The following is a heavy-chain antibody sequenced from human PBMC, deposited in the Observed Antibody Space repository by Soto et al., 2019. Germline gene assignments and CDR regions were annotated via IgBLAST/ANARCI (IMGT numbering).Heavy chain of an antibody. CDR3: AHSPRTLRFGETYNWFDP. D-gene: IGHD3-10*01. J-gene: IGHJ5*02. Sequence: QINLKESGPTLVKPTQTLTLTCTFSGFSLSTSGVGVGWIRQPPGKGLEWLAIIYWYDDKRYRPSLKSRLTSPKDTSKNQVVLTMTNMDPVDTATYYCAHSPRTLRFGETYNWFDPWGQGTLVTVSS. CDR1: GFSLSTSGVG. V-gene: IGHV2-5*01. CDR2: IYWYDDK.